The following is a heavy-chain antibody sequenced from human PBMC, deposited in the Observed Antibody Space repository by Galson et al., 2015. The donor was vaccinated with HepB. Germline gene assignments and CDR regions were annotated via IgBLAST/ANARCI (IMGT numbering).Heavy chain of an antibody. D-gene: IGHD1-1*01. CDR1: GFTFSSYS. CDR3: ARAGTQVDY. V-gene: IGHV3-48*01. CDR2: ISSSSSTI. J-gene: IGHJ4*02. Sequence: SLRLSCAASGFTFSSYSMNWVRQAPGKGLEWVSYISSSSSTIYYADSVKGRFTISRDNAKNSLYLQMNSLRAEDTAVYYCARAGTQVDYWGQGTLVTVSS.